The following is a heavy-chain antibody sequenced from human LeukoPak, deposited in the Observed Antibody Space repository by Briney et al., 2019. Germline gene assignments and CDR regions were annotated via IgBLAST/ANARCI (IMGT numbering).Heavy chain of an antibody. V-gene: IGHV4-30-2*02. D-gene: IGHD3-3*01. Sequence: PSQTLSLTCAVSGGSISSGGYSWSWIRQPPGKGLEWIGYIYHSGSTYYNPSLKSRVTISVDRSKNQFSLKLSSVTAADTAVYYCARLYYGFWGYYYMDVWGKGTTVTVSS. J-gene: IGHJ6*03. CDR2: IYHSGST. CDR1: GGSISSGGYS. CDR3: ARLYYGFWGYYYMDV.